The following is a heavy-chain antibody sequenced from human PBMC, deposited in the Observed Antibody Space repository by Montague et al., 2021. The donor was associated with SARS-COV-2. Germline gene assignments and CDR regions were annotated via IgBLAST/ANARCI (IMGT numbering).Heavy chain of an antibody. CDR1: GDSVSNDRYY. J-gene: IGHJ5*02. V-gene: IGHV4-39*01. CDR2: IYFLGNP. CDR3: ARSAMIRGVFNSWFDP. Sequence: SETLSLTCTISGDSVSNDRYYWGWIRQSPGKGLEWIGTIYFLGNPYYSPSLKSRVTMSVDTSKNQLSLRLTSVTASDTAIYYCARSAMIRGVFNSWFDPWGQGTLVTVSS. D-gene: IGHD3-10*01.